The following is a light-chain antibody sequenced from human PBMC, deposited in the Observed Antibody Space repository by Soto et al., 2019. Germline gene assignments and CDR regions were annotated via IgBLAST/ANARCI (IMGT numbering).Light chain of an antibody. Sequence: QSVLTQPASVSGSPGQSLTISCTGTSIDIAPYNYVSWYQQHPGKAPKLIIYEVSYRPSRISNRFSGSKSGNTDSLTISGLQDEDEADYYCSSYTSSTNYVFGTGTTVTVL. CDR3: SSYTSSTNYV. J-gene: IGLJ1*01. CDR1: SIDIAPYNY. CDR2: EVS. V-gene: IGLV2-14*01.